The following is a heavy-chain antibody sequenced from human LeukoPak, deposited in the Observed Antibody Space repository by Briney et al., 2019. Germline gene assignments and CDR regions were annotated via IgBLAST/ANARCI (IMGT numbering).Heavy chain of an antibody. Sequence: GGSLRLSCALSGLIFKRYSMIWLRQAPGKGLEWVSTISGNGAATYYADSVKGRFTVSRDNYKNTLYLQMNSLRAEDTADYYWAKVHSSNWFDPWGQGTLVTVSS. J-gene: IGHJ5*02. CDR3: AKVHSSNWFDP. D-gene: IGHD2-15*01. CDR2: ISGNGAAT. CDR1: GLIFKRYS. V-gene: IGHV3-23*01.